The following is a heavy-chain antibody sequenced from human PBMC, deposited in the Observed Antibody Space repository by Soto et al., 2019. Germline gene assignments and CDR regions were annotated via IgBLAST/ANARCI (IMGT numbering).Heavy chain of an antibody. D-gene: IGHD4-17*01. J-gene: IGHJ4*02. CDR3: ARDGPTTVTTPKYFDY. CDR1: GYTFTSYA. CDR2: INAGNGNT. Sequence: SVKVSCKASGYTFTSYAMHWGRQAPVQRLEWMGWINAGNGNTKYSQKFQGRVTITRDTSASTAYMELSSLRSEDTAVYYCARDGPTTVTTPKYFDYWGQGTLVTVSS. V-gene: IGHV1-3*01.